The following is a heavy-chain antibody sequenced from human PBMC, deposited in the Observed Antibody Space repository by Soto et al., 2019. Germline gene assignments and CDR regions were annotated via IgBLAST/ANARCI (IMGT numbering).Heavy chain of an antibody. Sequence: KLSETLSLTCTVSGGSISSSSYYWGWIRQPPGKGLEWIGSIYYSGSTYYNPSLKSRVTISVDTSKNQFSLKLSSVTAADTAVYYCARHVGGARFYYGMDVWGQGTTVTVSS. CDR1: GGSISSSSYY. CDR3: ARHVGGARFYYGMDV. V-gene: IGHV4-39*01. J-gene: IGHJ6*02. D-gene: IGHD2-15*01. CDR2: IYYSGST.